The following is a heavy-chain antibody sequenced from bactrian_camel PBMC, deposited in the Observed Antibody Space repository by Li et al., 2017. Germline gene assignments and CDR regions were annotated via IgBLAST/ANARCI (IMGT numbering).Heavy chain of an antibody. J-gene: IGHJ4*01. CDR2: IYTPEGRP. V-gene: IGHV3-3*01. CDR1: GRTYDC. Sequence: VQLVESGGGSVQAGGSLTLSCVVSGRTYDCMGWFRRTPEKEREAIATIYTPEGRPYYADSVKGRFTISKDNANNTVNLMMNSLKPEDTAMYYCAANFGPYCSGPYLARRANFWGQGTQVTVS. CDR3: AANFGPYCSGPYLARRANF. D-gene: IGHD2*01.